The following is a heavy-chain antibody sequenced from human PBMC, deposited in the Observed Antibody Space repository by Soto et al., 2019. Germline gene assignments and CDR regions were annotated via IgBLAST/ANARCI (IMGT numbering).Heavy chain of an antibody. Sequence: GGSLRLSCAASGFTFSNAWMSWVRQAPGKGLEWVGRIKSKTDGGTTDYAAPVKGRFTISRDDSKNTLYLQMNSLKTEDTAVYYCTTGIPGPRDYYYYMDVWGKGTTVTVSS. CDR3: TTGIPGPRDYYYYMDV. V-gene: IGHV3-15*01. CDR2: IKSKTDGGTT. J-gene: IGHJ6*03. CDR1: GFTFSNAW.